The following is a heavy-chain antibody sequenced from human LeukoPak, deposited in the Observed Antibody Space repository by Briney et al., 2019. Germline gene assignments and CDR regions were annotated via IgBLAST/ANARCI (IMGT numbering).Heavy chain of an antibody. CDR1: GGTFSSYA. Sequence: ASVKVSCKASGGTFSSYAISWVRQAPGQGLEWMGWINPNSGGTNYAQKFQGRVTMTRDTAISTAYMELSRLRSDDTAVYYCARTMVRGVISYWGQGTLVTVSS. J-gene: IGHJ4*02. CDR2: INPNSGGT. D-gene: IGHD3-10*01. V-gene: IGHV1-2*02. CDR3: ARTMVRGVISY.